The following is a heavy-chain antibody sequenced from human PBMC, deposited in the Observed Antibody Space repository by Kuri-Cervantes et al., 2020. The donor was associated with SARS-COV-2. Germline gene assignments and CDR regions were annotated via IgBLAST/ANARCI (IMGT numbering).Heavy chain of an antibody. CDR1: GFSLSTSGMC. CDR2: IDRDDDK. J-gene: IGHJ4*02. CDR3: AHRTEGGDYFDY. D-gene: IGHD1-14*01. Sequence: SGPTLVKPTQTLTLTCTFSGFSLSTSGMCVSWIRQPPGKALEWLARIDRDDDKYYSTSLKTRLTISKDTSKNQVVLTMTNMDPVDTATYYCAHRTEGGDYFDYWGQGTLVTVSS. V-gene: IGHV2-70*12.